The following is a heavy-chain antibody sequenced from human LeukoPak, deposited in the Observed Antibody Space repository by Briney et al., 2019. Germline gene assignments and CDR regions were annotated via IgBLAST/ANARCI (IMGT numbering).Heavy chain of an antibody. D-gene: IGHD5-12*01. J-gene: IGHJ4*02. Sequence: PSETLSLTCAVYGGSFSGYYWSWIRQPPGKGLEWIGEINHSGSTNYNPSLKSRVTISVDTSKNQFSLKLSSVTAADTAVYYCAGASTGATTFDYWGQGTLVTVSS. CDR3: AGASTGATTFDY. V-gene: IGHV4-34*01. CDR2: INHSGST. CDR1: GGSFSGYY.